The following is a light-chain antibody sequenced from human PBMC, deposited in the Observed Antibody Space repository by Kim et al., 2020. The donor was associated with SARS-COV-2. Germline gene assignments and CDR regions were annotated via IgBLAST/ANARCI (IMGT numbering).Light chain of an antibody. CDR2: SND. J-gene: IGLJ3*02. CDR1: RSNIGSNI. CDR3: VAWDDSLNGSV. Sequence: GKGVTSSCSGSRSNIGSNIVNWYQQLPGTAPKLLIYSNDYRSSGVPDRFSGSKSGTSASLAISGLQSEDEADYYCVAWDDSLNGSVFGGGTQLTVL. V-gene: IGLV1-44*01.